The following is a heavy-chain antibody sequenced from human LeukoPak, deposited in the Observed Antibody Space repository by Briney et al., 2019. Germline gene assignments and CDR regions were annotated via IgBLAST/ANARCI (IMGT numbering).Heavy chain of an antibody. CDR1: GGSISSGGYY. V-gene: IGHV4-31*03. CDR3: ARDRVLISSGWFDY. J-gene: IGHJ4*02. D-gene: IGHD6-19*01. CDR2: TYYSGST. Sequence: SETLSLTCTVSGGSISSGGYYWSWIRQHPGKGLEWIGYTYYSGSTYYNPSLKSRVTISVDTSKNQFSLKLSSVTAADTAVYYCARDRVLISSGWFDYWGQGTLVTVSS.